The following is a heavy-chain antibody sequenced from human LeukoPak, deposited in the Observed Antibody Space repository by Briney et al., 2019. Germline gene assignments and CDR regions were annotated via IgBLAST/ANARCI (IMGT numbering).Heavy chain of an antibody. CDR2: IHYRGSA. CDR3: ARAGSSGWYRNAFDI. D-gene: IGHD6-19*01. CDR1: GGSINSGGYF. V-gene: IGHV4-31*03. J-gene: IGHJ3*02. Sequence: SQTLSLTCSVSGGSINSGGYFWSWIRQHPGKGLEWIGYIHYRGSAYYNPSLKSRVTISVDTSENHFSLNVSSVTAADTAVYYCARAGSSGWYRNAFDIWGQGTLVTGSS.